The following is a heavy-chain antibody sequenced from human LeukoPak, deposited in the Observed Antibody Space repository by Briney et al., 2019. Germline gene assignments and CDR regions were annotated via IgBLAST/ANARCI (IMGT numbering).Heavy chain of an antibody. Sequence: ASVKVSCKASGYTFTSYGISWVRQAPGQGLEWMGWISAYNGNTNYAQKLRGRVTMTTDTSTSTAYMELRSLRSDDTAVYYCARVAIFGVVIIFYFDYWGQGTLVTVSS. CDR2: ISAYNGNT. V-gene: IGHV1-18*01. CDR1: GYTFTSYG. CDR3: ARVAIFGVVIIFYFDY. J-gene: IGHJ4*02. D-gene: IGHD3-3*01.